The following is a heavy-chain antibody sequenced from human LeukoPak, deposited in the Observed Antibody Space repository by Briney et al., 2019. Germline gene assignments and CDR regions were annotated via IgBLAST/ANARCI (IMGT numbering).Heavy chain of an antibody. CDR3: ARARGLVWYGDYGYFDY. Sequence: PSETLSLTCTVSGGSISSYYWSWIRQPPGKGLEWIGYIYYSGSTNYNPSLKSRVTISVDTSKNQFSLKLSSVTAADTAVYYCARARGLVWYGDYGYFDYWGQGTLVTVSS. J-gene: IGHJ4*02. CDR2: IYYSGST. V-gene: IGHV4-59*01. D-gene: IGHD4-17*01. CDR1: GGSISSYY.